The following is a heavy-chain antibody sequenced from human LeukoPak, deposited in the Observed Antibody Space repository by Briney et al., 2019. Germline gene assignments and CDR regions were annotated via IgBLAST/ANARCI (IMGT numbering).Heavy chain of an antibody. CDR3: ARDSIGSGYDFGIFDY. Sequence: GESLKISCKGSGYSFTSYWIGWVRQAPGQGLEWMGWISAYNGNTNYAQKLQGRVTMTTDTSTSTAYMELRSLRSDDTAVYYCARDSIGSGYDFGIFDYWGQGTLVTVSS. CDR1: GYSFTSYW. D-gene: IGHD5-12*01. V-gene: IGHV1-18*04. CDR2: ISAYNGNT. J-gene: IGHJ4*02.